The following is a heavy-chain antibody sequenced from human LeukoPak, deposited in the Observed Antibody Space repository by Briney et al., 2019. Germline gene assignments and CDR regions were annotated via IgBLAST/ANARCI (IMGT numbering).Heavy chain of an antibody. CDR2: ISSSSSYI. J-gene: IGHJ5*02. V-gene: IGHV3-21*01. D-gene: IGHD6-13*01. CDR1: GFTFSSYS. Sequence: PGGSLRLSCAASGFTFSSYSMNWVRQAPGKGLEWVSSISSSSSYIYYADSVKGRFTIPRDNAKNSLYLQMNSLRAEDTAVYYRARVAAAAFDPWGQGTLVTVSS. CDR3: ARVAAAAFDP.